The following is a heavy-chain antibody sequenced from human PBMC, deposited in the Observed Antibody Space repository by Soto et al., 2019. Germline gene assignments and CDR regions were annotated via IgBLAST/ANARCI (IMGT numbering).Heavy chain of an antibody. J-gene: IGHJ6*02. V-gene: IGHV3-21*01. CDR1: GFIFSDFS. Sequence: LRLSCAVSGFIFSDFSMNWVRQAPGKGLEWVASIGSSGGYIFYADSVKGRFTISRDNAKKSLDLQINSLRAEDTAVYYCAREKKHQSLGGRFGMDLWGQGTTVTVSS. D-gene: IGHD2-2*01. CDR2: IGSSGGYI. CDR3: AREKKHQSLGGRFGMDL.